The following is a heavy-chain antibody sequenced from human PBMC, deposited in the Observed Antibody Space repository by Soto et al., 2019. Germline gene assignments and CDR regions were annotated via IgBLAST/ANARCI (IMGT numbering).Heavy chain of an antibody. J-gene: IGHJ4*02. V-gene: IGHV3-7*01. CDR2: IKYDGSEE. CDR1: GLSFGSVW. CDR3: VTDLNWQGH. Sequence: GGSLRLSWVVFGLSFGSVWMSWVRQAPGKGLECVANIKYDGSEEYYVDSVKGRFTISRDNAKNSLYLQMNSLRDEVSAVYYCVTDLNWQGHWGQGTLVTVSS.